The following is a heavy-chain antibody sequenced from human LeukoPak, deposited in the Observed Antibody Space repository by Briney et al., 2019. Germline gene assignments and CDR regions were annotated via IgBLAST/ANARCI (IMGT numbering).Heavy chain of an antibody. D-gene: IGHD2-15*01. CDR1: GGSISSGGYY. CDR2: IYYSGST. Sequence: SQTLSLTCTVSGGSISSGGYYWSWIRQHPGKGLEWIGYIYYSGSTYYNPSLKSRVTISVDTSKNQFSLKLSSVTVADTAVYYCARAFIVVVVAATPCFDYLVQGTLVAVSS. V-gene: IGHV4-31*03. J-gene: IGHJ4*02. CDR3: ARAFIVVVVAATPCFDY.